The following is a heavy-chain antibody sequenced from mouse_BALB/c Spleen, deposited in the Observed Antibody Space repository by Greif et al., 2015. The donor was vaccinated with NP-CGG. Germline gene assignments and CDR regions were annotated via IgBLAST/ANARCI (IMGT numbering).Heavy chain of an antibody. J-gene: IGHJ4*01. Sequence: EVKLVESGGGLVKPGGSLKLSCAASGFTFSSYAMSWVRQTPEKRLEWVATISSGGSYTYYPDSVKGRFTISRDNAKNTLYLQMSSLRSEDTAMYYCARHPDSSGSNAMDYWGQGTSVTVSS. CDR2: ISSGGSYT. D-gene: IGHD3-2*01. CDR1: GFTFSSYA. CDR3: ARHPDSSGSNAMDY. V-gene: IGHV5-9-3*01.